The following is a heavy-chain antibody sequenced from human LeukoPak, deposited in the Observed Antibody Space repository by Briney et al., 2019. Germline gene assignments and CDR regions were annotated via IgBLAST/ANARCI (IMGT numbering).Heavy chain of an antibody. CDR2: IYYSGST. J-gene: IGHJ4*02. CDR1: GGSISSSNW. D-gene: IGHD5-18*01. V-gene: IGHV4-39*01. Sequence: SETLSLTCAVSGGSISSSNWWSWVRQPPGKGLEWIGSIYYSGSTYYNPSLKSRVTISVDTSKNQFSLKLSSVTAADTAVYYCARPSYSYGSDYWGQGTLVTVSS. CDR3: ARPSYSYGSDY.